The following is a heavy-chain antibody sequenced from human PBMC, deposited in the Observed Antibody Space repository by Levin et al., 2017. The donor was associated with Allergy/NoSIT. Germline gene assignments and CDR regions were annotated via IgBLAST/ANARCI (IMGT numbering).Heavy chain of an antibody. CDR3: ARDRGQWLAAYYFDY. Sequence: GGSLRLSCAASGFTFSDYYMSWIRQAPGKGLEWVSYISSSGSTIYYADSVKGRFTFSRDNAKNSLYLQMNSLRAEDTAVYYCARDRGQWLAAYYFDYWGQGTLVTVSS. D-gene: IGHD6-19*01. J-gene: IGHJ4*02. V-gene: IGHV3-11*01. CDR2: ISSSGSTI. CDR1: GFTFSDYY.